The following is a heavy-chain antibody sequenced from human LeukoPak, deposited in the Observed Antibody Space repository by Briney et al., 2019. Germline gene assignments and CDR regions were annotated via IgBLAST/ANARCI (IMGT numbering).Heavy chain of an antibody. Sequence: PGGSLRLSCAASGFTFSIYAMSWVRQAPGKGREWVSAISGNGDITYYADSVRGRFTISRDNSKNTLYLQMNSLRAEDTAVYYCARVKRDCSGGSCYSYDYWGQGTLVTVSS. D-gene: IGHD2-15*01. CDR2: ISGNGDIT. V-gene: IGHV3-23*01. CDR3: ARVKRDCSGGSCYSYDY. CDR1: GFTFSIYA. J-gene: IGHJ4*02.